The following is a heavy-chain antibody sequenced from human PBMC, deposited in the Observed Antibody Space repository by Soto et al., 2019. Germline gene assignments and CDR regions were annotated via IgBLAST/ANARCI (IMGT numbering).Heavy chain of an antibody. D-gene: IGHD4-17*01. V-gene: IGHV3-30-3*01. J-gene: IGHJ4*02. CDR2: ISYDGSNK. Sequence: QVQLVESGGGVVQPGRSLRLSCAASGFTFSSYAMHWVRQAPGKGLAWVSVISYDGSNKYVADSMKGRFTISRDNSKNTLYLQMNSLRAEDTAVYYCARGHGVYGGIHYFDYWGQGTLVTVSS. CDR1: GFTFSSYA. CDR3: ARGHGVYGGIHYFDY.